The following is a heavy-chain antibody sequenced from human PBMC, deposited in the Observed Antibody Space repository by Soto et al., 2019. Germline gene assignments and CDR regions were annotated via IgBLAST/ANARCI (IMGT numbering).Heavy chain of an antibody. J-gene: IGHJ4*02. CDR1: GGSISSGDYY. Sequence: TLSLTCTVSGGSISSGDYYWGWIRQPPGKGLEWIGYIYYSGSTYYNPSLKSRVTISVDTSKNQFSLKLSSVTAADTAVYYCARAGCSSTSCFDYWGQGTLVTVSS. CDR3: ARAGCSSTSCFDY. D-gene: IGHD2-2*01. V-gene: IGHV4-30-4*08. CDR2: IYYSGST.